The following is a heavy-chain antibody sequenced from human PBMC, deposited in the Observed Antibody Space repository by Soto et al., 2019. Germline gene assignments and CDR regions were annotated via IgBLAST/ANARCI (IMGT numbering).Heavy chain of an antibody. CDR1: GYKFSNFW. J-gene: IGHJ6*02. CDR2: IYPSDSDT. CDR3: AKGLYVTSYGMDV. Sequence: GEALNISCQGFGYKFSNFWIAWVRQMPGKGLEWMGIIYPSDSDTRYSPSFQGQVTISVDKSITTAYLQWSRLEASDTAIYYCAKGLYVTSYGMDVWGQGTTVTVSS. D-gene: IGHD2-21*02. V-gene: IGHV5-51*01.